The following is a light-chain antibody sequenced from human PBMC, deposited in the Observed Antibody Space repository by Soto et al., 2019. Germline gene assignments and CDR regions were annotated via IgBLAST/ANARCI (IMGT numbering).Light chain of an antibody. Sequence: DIQMTQSPSTLSASVGDRVTITCRASQSISAGLAWYQQKPGKAPNLLIYKESSLESWVPSRFIGSESGTEITLTIDSLQADDYATNSSQQYNNYVSVTFGKQTQVEIK. V-gene: IGKV1-5*03. CDR1: QSISAG. CDR3: QQYNNYVSVT. J-gene: IGKJ1*01. CDR2: KES.